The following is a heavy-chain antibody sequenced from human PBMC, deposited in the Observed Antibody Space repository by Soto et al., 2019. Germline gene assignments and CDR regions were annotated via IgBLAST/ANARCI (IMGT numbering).Heavy chain of an antibody. Sequence: SETLSLTCTVSGGSITDYYWSWIRQSPGKGLEWIGFIYYTDSASYNPSLRSRVAIPIDKSKNQFSLKLSSVTAADTAVYYCARAAMGGSSWPFDYWGQGTLVTVSS. CDR3: ARAAMGGSSWPFDY. J-gene: IGHJ4*02. CDR2: IYYTDSA. D-gene: IGHD6-13*01. V-gene: IGHV4-59*12. CDR1: GGSITDYY.